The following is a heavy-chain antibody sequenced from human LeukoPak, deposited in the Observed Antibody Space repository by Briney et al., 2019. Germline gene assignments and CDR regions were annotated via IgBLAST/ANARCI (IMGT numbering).Heavy chain of an antibody. J-gene: IGHJ5*02. D-gene: IGHD1-26*01. CDR1: GYTFTSYG. CDR3: ARSASKWELAYNWFDP. CDR2: ISAYNGST. Sequence: GASVKVSCKASGYTFTSYGISWVRQAPGQGLEWMGWISAYNGSTNYAQKLQGRVTMTTDTSTSTAYMELRSLRSDDTAVYYCARSASKWELAYNWFDPWGQGTLVTVSS. V-gene: IGHV1-18*01.